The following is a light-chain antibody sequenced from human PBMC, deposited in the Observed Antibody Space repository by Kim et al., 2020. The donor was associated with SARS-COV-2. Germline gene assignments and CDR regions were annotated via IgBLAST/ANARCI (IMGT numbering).Light chain of an antibody. CDR2: QDS. CDR1: KLGDKY. Sequence: SYELTQPPSVSVSPGQTASITCSGDKLGDKYACWYQQKPGQSPVLVIYQDSKRPSGIPERFSGSNSGNTATLTISGTQAMDEADYYCQAWNSSTKVVFGGGTQLTRP. V-gene: IGLV3-1*01. J-gene: IGLJ2*01. CDR3: QAWNSSTKVV.